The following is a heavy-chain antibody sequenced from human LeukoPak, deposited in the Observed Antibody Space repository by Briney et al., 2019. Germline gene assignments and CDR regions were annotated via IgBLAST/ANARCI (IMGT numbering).Heavy chain of an antibody. Sequence: SQTLSLTCTVSGGSIGSGGYYWSWIRQHPGKGLEWIGYIYYSGSTYHDPSLKSRVTISVDTSKNQFSLKLSSVTAADTAVYYCARAYYSSSPRSRYYYYYYMDVWGKGTTVTVSS. D-gene: IGHD6-13*01. J-gene: IGHJ6*03. CDR3: ARAYYSSSPRSRYYYYYYMDV. CDR2: IYYSGST. V-gene: IGHV4-31*03. CDR1: GGSIGSGGYY.